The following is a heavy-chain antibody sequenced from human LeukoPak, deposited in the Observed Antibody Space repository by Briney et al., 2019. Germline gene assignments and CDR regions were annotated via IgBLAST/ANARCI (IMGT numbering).Heavy chain of an antibody. CDR3: AKADSSGYYDAFDI. CDR1: GFTFSSYG. J-gene: IGHJ3*02. Sequence: GRSLRLSCTASGFTFSSYGMHWVRQAPGKGLEWVAVISYDGSNKYYADSVKGRFTISRDNSKNTLYLQMNSLRAEDTAVYYCAKADSSGYYDAFDIWGQGTMVTVSS. D-gene: IGHD3-22*01. V-gene: IGHV3-30*18. CDR2: ISYDGSNK.